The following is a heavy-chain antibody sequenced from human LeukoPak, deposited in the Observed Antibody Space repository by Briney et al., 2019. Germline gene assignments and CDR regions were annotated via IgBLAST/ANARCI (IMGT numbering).Heavy chain of an antibody. Sequence: GGSLRLSCAASGFTFSSYWMSWVRQAPGKGLEWVANIKQDGSEKYLVDSVKGRFTISRDNAKNSLYLQMNSLRAEDTAVYYCARDLRPRDSSGYYYWGQGTLVTASS. CDR3: ARDLRPRDSSGYYY. V-gene: IGHV3-7*04. CDR1: GFTFSSYW. D-gene: IGHD3-22*01. CDR2: IKQDGSEK. J-gene: IGHJ4*02.